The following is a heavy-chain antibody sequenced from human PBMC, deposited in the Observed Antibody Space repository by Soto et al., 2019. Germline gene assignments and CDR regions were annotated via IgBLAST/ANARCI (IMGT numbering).Heavy chain of an antibody. CDR2: IKQDGSEK. J-gene: IGHJ4*02. V-gene: IGHV3-7*01. CDR3: ARDHGWSLRYFDWLFSFDY. CDR1: GFTFSSYW. Sequence: GGSLRLSCAASGFTFSSYWMSWVRQAPGKGLEWVANIKQDGSEKYYVDSVKGRFTISRDNAKNSLYLQMNSLRAEDTAVYYCARDHGWSLRYFDWLFSFDYWGQGTLVTVSS. D-gene: IGHD3-9*01.